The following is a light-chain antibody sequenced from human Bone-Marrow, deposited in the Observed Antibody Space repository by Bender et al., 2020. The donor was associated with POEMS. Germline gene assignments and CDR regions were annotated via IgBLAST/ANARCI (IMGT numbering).Light chain of an antibody. V-gene: IGLV2-14*03. Sequence: QSALTQPASVSGSPGQSITIFCTGTSSDVGGYKYVSWYQQHPGKAPKLMIYDVSNRPSGVSNRFSGSKSGNTASLSISGLQADDEADYYCSSYTTSRTFVFGSGTKVTVL. CDR1: SSDVGGYKY. CDR2: DVS. CDR3: SSYTTSRTFV. J-gene: IGLJ1*01.